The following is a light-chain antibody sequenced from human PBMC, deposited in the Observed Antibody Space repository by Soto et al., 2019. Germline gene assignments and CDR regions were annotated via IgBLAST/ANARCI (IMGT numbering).Light chain of an antibody. CDR1: QSVRSY. J-gene: IGKJ4*01. CDR2: DAS. CDR3: QQRSDWPST. Sequence: EIVLTQSPVTLSLSPGERATLSCRASQSVRSYLAWYQQQPGQAPRLLIYDASSRAAGIPTRFSGSGSGTDFTRTISSLEPEDFALYYCQQRSDWPSTFGGGTKVEIK. V-gene: IGKV3-11*01.